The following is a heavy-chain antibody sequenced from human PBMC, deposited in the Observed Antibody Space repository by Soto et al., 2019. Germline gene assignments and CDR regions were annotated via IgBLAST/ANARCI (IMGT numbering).Heavy chain of an antibody. CDR2: INHSGST. CDR3: ARSITMVRGPSPPGY. D-gene: IGHD3-10*01. Sequence: PSETLSLTCAVYGGSFSGYYRSWIRQPPGKGLEWIGEINHSGSTNYNPSLKSRVTISVDTSKNQFSLKLSSVTAADTAVYYCARSITMVRGPSPPGYWGQGTLVTVSS. V-gene: IGHV4-34*01. CDR1: GGSFSGYY. J-gene: IGHJ4*02.